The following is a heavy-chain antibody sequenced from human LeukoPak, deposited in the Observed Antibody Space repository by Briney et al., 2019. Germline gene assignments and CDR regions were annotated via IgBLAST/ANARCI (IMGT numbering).Heavy chain of an antibody. CDR1: GGYISSYY. V-gene: IGHV4-59*01. CDR3: ARRASSGVFDY. D-gene: IGHD1-26*01. CDR2: IYYSGST. Sequence: SETLSLTCTVSGGYISSYYWSWIRQPPGKGLEWIGYIYYSGSTNYNPSLKSRVTISVDTSKNQFSLKLSSVTAADTAVYYCARRASSGVFDYWGQGTLVTVSS. J-gene: IGHJ4*02.